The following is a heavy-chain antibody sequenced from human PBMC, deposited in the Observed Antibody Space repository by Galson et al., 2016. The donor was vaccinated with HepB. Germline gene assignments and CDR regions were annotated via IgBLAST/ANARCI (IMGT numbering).Heavy chain of an antibody. J-gene: IGHJ6*02. CDR3: VRPEGIQLWSPHYYYYYGMDV. D-gene: IGHD5-18*01. V-gene: IGHV3-30-3*01. Sequence: SLRLSCAASGFTFSSYAMHWVRQAPGKGLEWVAVVSYDGSNEYYTDFVTGRFIISRDNSKNTLYLQMNSLRAEDTAGYYCVRPEGIQLWSPHYYYYYGMDVWGQGTTVTVSS. CDR1: GFTFSSYA. CDR2: VSYDGSNE.